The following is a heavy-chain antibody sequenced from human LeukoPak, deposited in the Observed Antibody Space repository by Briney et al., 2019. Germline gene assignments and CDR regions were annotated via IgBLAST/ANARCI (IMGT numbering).Heavy chain of an antibody. V-gene: IGHV4-39*07. D-gene: IGHD7-27*01. CDR2: INHSGST. CDR1: GDSISTSNSY. Sequence: PSETLSLTCTVSGDSISTSNSYWGWIRQPPGKGLEWIGEINHSGSTNYNPSLKSRVTISVDTSKNQFSLKLSSVTAADTAVYYCASRKLGNDYWGQGTLVTVSS. CDR3: ASRKLGNDY. J-gene: IGHJ4*02.